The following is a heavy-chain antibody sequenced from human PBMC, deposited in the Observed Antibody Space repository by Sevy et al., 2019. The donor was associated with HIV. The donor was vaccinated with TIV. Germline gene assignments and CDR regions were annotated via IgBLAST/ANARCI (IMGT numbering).Heavy chain of an antibody. D-gene: IGHD5-18*01. Sequence: SETLSLTCSVSGDSISSGDYYWNWIRQSPGKGLEWIGYFFYSDSPPYNPSLKSRVTISADMSANRVSLKVTSVTAADSAVYYCARGKNLDSAPFDFWGQGTLVTVSS. CDR2: FFYSDSP. CDR3: ARGKNLDSAPFDF. CDR1: GDSISSGDYY. J-gene: IGHJ5*01. V-gene: IGHV4-30-4*01.